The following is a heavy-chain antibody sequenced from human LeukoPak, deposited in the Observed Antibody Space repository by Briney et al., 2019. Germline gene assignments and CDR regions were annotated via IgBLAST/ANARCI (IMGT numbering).Heavy chain of an antibody. D-gene: IGHD1-26*01. Sequence: GGSLRLSCAASGFTFSNSAMSWVRQAPGKGLEWVSTLSGSGITTYYADSVKGRFTISRDNSRNTLYLPMNSLRAEDTAVYYCVKDRGGSPFYGMDVWGQGTTVTVSS. CDR1: GFTFSNSA. J-gene: IGHJ6*02. CDR2: LSGSGITT. V-gene: IGHV3-23*01. CDR3: VKDRGGSPFYGMDV.